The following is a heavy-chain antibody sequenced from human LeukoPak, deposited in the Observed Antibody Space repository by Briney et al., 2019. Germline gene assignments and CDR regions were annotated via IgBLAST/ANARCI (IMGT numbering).Heavy chain of an antibody. CDR3: ANAYYDSSGYYYPY. Sequence: GGSLRLSCAASGFTFSSYSMNWVRQAPGKGLEWVSYISSSSSTIYYADSVKGRFTISRDNSKNTLYLQMNSLRAEDTAVYYCANAYYDSSGYYYPYWGQGTLVTVSS. J-gene: IGHJ4*02. V-gene: IGHV3-48*01. CDR1: GFTFSSYS. D-gene: IGHD3-22*01. CDR2: ISSSSSTI.